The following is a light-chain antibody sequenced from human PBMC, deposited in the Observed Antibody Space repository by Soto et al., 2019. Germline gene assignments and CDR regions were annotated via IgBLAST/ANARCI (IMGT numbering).Light chain of an antibody. CDR2: AAS. CDR1: QGISSA. V-gene: IGKV1-13*02. Sequence: AIQLTQSPSSLSASVEDRVTITCRTSQGISSALAWYQQKPGKAPKLLIYAASSLESGVPSRFNGSGSWTDFTLTISSLQPEDFATYYCQQFNTYPFTFGPGTKVDFK. J-gene: IGKJ3*01. CDR3: QQFNTYPFT.